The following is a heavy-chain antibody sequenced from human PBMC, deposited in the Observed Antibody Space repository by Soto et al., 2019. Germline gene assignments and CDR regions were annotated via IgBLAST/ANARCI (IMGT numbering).Heavy chain of an antibody. J-gene: IGHJ4*02. V-gene: IGHV5-51*01. D-gene: IGHD3-22*01. Sequence: GESLKISCKGSGYSFTTYWIGWVRQMLGKGLEWMGIIYPGDSDTRYSPSFQGQVTISADKSISTAYLQWSSLKASDTAMYYCARLTSYDSSGYYCYWGQGTLVTVSS. CDR1: GYSFTTYW. CDR3: ARLTSYDSSGYYCY. CDR2: IYPGDSDT.